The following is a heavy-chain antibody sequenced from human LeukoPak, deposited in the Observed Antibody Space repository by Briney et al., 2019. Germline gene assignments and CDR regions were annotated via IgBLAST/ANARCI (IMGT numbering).Heavy chain of an antibody. Sequence: PGGSLRLSCAASGFTFSSYGMSWVRQAPGKGLEWVSAISGSGGSTYYADSVKGRFTISRDNSKNTLYLQMNSLRAEDTAVYYCARTRGDYYYYYMDVWGKGTTVTISS. V-gene: IGHV3-23*01. J-gene: IGHJ6*03. CDR3: ARTRGDYYYYYMDV. CDR1: GFTFSSYG. CDR2: ISGSGGST.